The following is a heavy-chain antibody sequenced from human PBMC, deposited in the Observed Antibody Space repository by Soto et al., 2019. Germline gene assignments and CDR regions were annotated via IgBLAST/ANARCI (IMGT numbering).Heavy chain of an antibody. D-gene: IGHD3-10*01. Sequence: PGGSLRLSCAASGFPFDDYTVHWVRKDPGKGLEWVSLISWDGGSTYYADSVKGRFTISRDNSKNSLYLQMNSLRTEDTALYYCAKGGSWFSGRLDVWGQGTTVTVSS. CDR2: ISWDGGST. CDR3: AKGGSWFSGRLDV. J-gene: IGHJ6*02. CDR1: GFPFDDYT. V-gene: IGHV3-43*01.